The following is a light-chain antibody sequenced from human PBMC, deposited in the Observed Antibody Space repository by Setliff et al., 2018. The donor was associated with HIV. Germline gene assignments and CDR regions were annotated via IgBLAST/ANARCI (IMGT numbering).Light chain of an antibody. CDR1: SSDVGGYDY. J-gene: IGLJ1*01. V-gene: IGLV2-11*01. CDR3: CSYAGTYTFV. CDR2: DIS. Sequence: QSVLTQPRSVSGSRGQTVTFSCTGGSSDVGGYDYVSWYQQHPGKAPKLIIYDISKRPSGVPARFSGFKSGNTAYLTISGLQPEDEAEYYCCSYAGTYTFVLGTGTKVTVL.